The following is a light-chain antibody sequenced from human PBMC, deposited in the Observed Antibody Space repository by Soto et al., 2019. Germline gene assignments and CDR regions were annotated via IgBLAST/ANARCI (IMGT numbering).Light chain of an antibody. CDR2: DAS. Sequence: EIFVRQSPGIVSFCKGYRSTLSCMASQSVNNFFAWYQQKPGQAPRLLIYDASYRAPGIPARFSGSGSGTDFTLTISSLEPEDFAVYQCQQYDNSPITSGPGTRLEI. CDR1: QSVNNF. V-gene: IGKV3-11*01. CDR3: QQYDNSPIT. J-gene: IGKJ5*01.